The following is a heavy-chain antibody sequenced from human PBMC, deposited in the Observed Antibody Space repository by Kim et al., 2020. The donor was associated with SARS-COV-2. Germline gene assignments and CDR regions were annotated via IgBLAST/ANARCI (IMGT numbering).Heavy chain of an antibody. CDR1: GGSISSGDYY. CDR3: ARDSGFRRLYHYYYYYMDV. D-gene: IGHD3-16*02. CDR2: IYYSGST. Sequence: SETLSLTCTVSGGSISSGDYYWSWIRQPPGKGLEWIGYIYYSGSTYYNPSLKSRVTISVDTSKNQFSLKLSSVTAADTAVYYCARDSGFRRLYHYYYYYMDVWGKGTTVTVSS. V-gene: IGHV4-30-4*01. J-gene: IGHJ6*03.